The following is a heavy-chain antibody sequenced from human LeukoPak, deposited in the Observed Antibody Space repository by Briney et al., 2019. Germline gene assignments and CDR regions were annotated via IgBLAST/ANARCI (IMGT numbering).Heavy chain of an antibody. CDR2: ISSSSSYI. CDR1: GFTFSSYS. V-gene: IGHV3-21*01. CDR3: ARESRLGGLSDY. J-gene: IGHJ4*02. D-gene: IGHD3-16*02. Sequence: PGGSLRLSCAASGFTFSSYSMNWVRQAPGKGLEWVSSISSSSSYIYYADSVKGRFTISRDNAKNSLYLQMNSLRAEDTAVYYCARESRLGGLSDYWGQGTLVTVSS.